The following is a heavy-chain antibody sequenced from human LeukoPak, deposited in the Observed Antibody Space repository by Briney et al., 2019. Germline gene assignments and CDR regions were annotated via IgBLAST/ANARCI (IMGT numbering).Heavy chain of an antibody. CDR2: IKSDGSST. Sequence: GGSLRLSCAASGFTFSSYWMYWVRQAPGKGLVWVSRIKSDGSSTSYADSVKGRFTISRDNAKNTLYLQMNSLRAEDTAVYYCTTLYPTGFDIWGQGTMVTVSS. CDR3: TTLYPTGFDI. V-gene: IGHV3-74*01. J-gene: IGHJ3*02. CDR1: GFTFSSYW. D-gene: IGHD1-14*01.